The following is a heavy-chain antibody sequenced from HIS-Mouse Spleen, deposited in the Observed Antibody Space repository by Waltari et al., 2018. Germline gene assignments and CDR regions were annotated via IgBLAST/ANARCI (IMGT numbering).Heavy chain of an antibody. CDR2: IYYSGST. D-gene: IGHD2-15*01. Sequence: QVQLQESGPGLVKLSETLSLTRTVTVGSISSYYWSWIRQPPGKGLEWIGSIYYSGSTYYNPSLKSRVTISVDTSKNQFSLKLSSVTAADTAVYYCARLGPLLPSYWGQGTLVTVSS. V-gene: IGHV4-59*12. CDR3: ARLGPLLPSY. J-gene: IGHJ4*02. CDR1: VGSISSYY.